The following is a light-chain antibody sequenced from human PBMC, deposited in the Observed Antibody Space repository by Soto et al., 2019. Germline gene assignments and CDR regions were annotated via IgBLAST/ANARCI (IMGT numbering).Light chain of an antibody. CDR3: QQYNNGPQT. J-gene: IGKJ1*01. CDR2: GAS. CDR1: QSVSSN. Sequence: EIVMTQSPATLSVSPGERATLSCRASQSVSSNLAWYQQKPGQAPRLLIYGASTRATGIPARFSGSGSGTEFTRTISSLQSEDCAVYYCQQYNNGPQTFGQGTKVEIK. V-gene: IGKV3-15*01.